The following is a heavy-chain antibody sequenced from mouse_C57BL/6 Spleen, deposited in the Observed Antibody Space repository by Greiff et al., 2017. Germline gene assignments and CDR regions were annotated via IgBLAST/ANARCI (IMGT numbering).Heavy chain of an antibody. Sequence: DVMLVESGGGLVQPKGSLKLSCAASGFSFNTYAMNWVRQAPGKGLEWVARIRSKSNNYATYYADSVKDRFTISRGDSESMLYLQMNNLKTEDTAMYYCVGEGGCFDYWGQGTTLTVSS. CDR1: GFSFNTYA. V-gene: IGHV10-1*01. CDR2: IRSKSNNYAT. CDR3: VGEGGCFDY. J-gene: IGHJ2*01.